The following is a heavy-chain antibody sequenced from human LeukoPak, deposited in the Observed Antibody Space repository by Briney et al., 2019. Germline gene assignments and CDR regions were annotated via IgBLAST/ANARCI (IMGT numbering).Heavy chain of an antibody. D-gene: IGHD5-12*01. V-gene: IGHV3-23*01. J-gene: IGHJ4*02. CDR3: AKAVSPVDVGY. CDR2: ISGSGDST. Sequence: GSLRLSCAASGFTFRSYAMSWVRQAPGKGLEWVSAISGSGDSTYYADTVKGRFTISRDNSKNTLNLQSNSLRAEDTAVYFCAKAVSPVDVGYWGRGTLVTVSS. CDR1: GFTFRSYA.